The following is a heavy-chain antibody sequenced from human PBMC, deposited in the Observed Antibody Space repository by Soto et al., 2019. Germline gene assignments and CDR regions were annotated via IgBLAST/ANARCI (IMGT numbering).Heavy chain of an antibody. Sequence: EVQLVESGGGLVEPGGSLRLSCAASGFTFSSYSMNWVRQAPGKGLEWVSSISSSSSYIYYADSVKGRFTISRDNAKNALYLQMKCLRAEDTAVYYCAREPYGVNAFDIWGQGTMVTVSS. CDR2: ISSSSSYI. J-gene: IGHJ3*02. V-gene: IGHV3-21*06. CDR1: GFTFSSYS. CDR3: AREPYGVNAFDI. D-gene: IGHD4-17*01.